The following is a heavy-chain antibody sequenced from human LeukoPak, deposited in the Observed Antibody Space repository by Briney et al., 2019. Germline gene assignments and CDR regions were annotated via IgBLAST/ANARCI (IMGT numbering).Heavy chain of an antibody. CDR1: GFTFSSYG. CDR2: ISYDGSNK. V-gene: IGHV3-30*18. D-gene: IGHD6-19*01. CDR3: AKDVFSKTVAGIYY. Sequence: PGGSLRLSCAASGFTFSSYGMHWVRQAPGKGLEWVAVISYDGSNKYYADSVKGRFTISRDNSKNTLYLQMSSLRAEDTAVYYCAKDVFSKTVAGIYYWGQGTLVTVSS. J-gene: IGHJ4*02.